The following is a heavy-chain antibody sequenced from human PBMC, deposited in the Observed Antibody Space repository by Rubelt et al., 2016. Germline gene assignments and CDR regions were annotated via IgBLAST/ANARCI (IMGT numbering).Heavy chain of an antibody. CDR3: ARHQGDLFEIDD. Sequence: QVQVQESGPGLVRPSETLSLTCTVSGDSFNSGYYWGWIRQPPGKGLEWIGSAHYSGSTFYNPSLRSRVAISVDTSKHQFSLKLTAVTAADTAMYYCARHQGDLFEIDDWGQGTLVTVSP. CDR1: GDSFNSGYY. CDR2: AHYSGST. V-gene: IGHV4-38-2*02. D-gene: IGHD3-16*01. J-gene: IGHJ4*02.